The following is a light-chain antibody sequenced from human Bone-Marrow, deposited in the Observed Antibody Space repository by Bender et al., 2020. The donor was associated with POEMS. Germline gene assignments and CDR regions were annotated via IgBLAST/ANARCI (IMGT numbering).Light chain of an antibody. CDR2: EVS. CDR1: SSDVGNSNL. V-gene: IGLV2-23*02. Sequence: QSALTQPPSVSGSPGQSVTISCTGTSSDVGNSNLVSWYQQPPGTAPKLMIYEVSKRPSGVSNRFSGSKSDNTASLTISGLQAEDEADFYCCSYAGSSIWVFGGGTKLTVL. CDR3: CSYAGSSIWV. J-gene: IGLJ3*02.